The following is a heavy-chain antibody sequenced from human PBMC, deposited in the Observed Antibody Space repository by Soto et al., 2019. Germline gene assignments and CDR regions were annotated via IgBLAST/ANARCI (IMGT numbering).Heavy chain of an antibody. V-gene: IGHV1-69*01. CDR1: GGTFSSYA. J-gene: IGHJ6*02. CDR2: IIPISGTA. D-gene: IGHD2-2*01. CDR3: ARSQGSSTSLEIYFYYYYGMDV. Sequence: QVQLVQSGAEVKKPGSSVKVSCKASGGTFSSYAISWVRQAPGQGLEWMGGIIPISGTANYAQKFQGRVTITADESTSTAYMELSSLTSEDKAVYYCARSQGSSTSLEIYFYYYYGMDVWGQGTTVTVSS.